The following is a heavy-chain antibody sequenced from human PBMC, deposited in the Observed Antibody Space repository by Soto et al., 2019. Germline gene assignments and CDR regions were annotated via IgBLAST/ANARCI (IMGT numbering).Heavy chain of an antibody. V-gene: IGHV3-23*01. CDR1: GFPFSSYV. J-gene: IGHJ4*02. CDR2: ISGGGGST. D-gene: IGHD3-22*01. Sequence: PGGSLRLSCAVSGFPFSSYVMTWVRQAPGKGLEWVSVISGGGGSTNYAESVKGRFTISRDNSKNTLYLQMNSLRAEDTAVYYCAKEHYSGSSGYYFPSLFFDSWGQGTPVTVYS. CDR3: AKEHYSGSSGYYFPSLFFDS.